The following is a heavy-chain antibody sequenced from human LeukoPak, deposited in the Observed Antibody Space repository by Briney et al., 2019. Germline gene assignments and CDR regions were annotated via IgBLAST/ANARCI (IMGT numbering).Heavy chain of an antibody. CDR2: IIPIFGTA. V-gene: IGHV1-69*01. J-gene: IGHJ4*02. D-gene: IGHD3-10*01. CDR3: ARDSAKYGSGSYYRYYFDC. Sequence: SVKVSCKASGGTFSGYAISWVRQAPGQGLEWMGGIIPIFGTANYAQKFQGRVTITAGESTSTAYRELSSLRSEDTAVYYCARDSAKYGSGSYYRYYFDCWGQGTLVTVSS. CDR1: GGTFSGYA.